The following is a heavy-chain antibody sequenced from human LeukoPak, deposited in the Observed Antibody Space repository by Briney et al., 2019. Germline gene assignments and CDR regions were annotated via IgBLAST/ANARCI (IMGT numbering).Heavy chain of an antibody. CDR2: INHSGST. D-gene: IGHD4-11*01. Sequence: SETLSLTCAVYGGSFSGYYWSWIRQPPGKGLEWIREINHSGSTNYNPSLKSRVTISVDTSKNQFSLKLSSVTAADTAVYYCARNDYSNYYLPFFDPWGQGTLVTVSS. J-gene: IGHJ5*02. CDR1: GGSFSGYY. V-gene: IGHV4-34*01. CDR3: ARNDYSNYYLPFFDP.